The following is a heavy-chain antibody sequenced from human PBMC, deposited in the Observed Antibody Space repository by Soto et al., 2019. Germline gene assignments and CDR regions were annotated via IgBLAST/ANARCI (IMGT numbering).Heavy chain of an antibody. CDR1: GFTFSSYA. CDR2: ISGSGGST. V-gene: IGHV3-23*01. CDR3: AKDMYDYVWGSYPTNWFDP. J-gene: IGHJ5*02. Sequence: EVQLLESGGGLVQPGGSLRLSCAASGFTFSSYAMSWVRQAPGKGLEWVSAISGSGGSTYYADSVKGRFTISRDNSKNTLHLQMNSLRAEDTAVYYCAKDMYDYVWGSYPTNWFDPWGQGTLVTVSS. D-gene: IGHD3-16*02.